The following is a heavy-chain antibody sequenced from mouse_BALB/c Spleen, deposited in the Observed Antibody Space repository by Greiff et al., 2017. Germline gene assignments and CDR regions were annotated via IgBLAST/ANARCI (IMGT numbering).Heavy chain of an antibody. CDR3: ARYPPYDYYAMDY. V-gene: IGHV1-7*01. CDR2: INPSTGYT. CDR1: GYTFTSYW. Sequence: QVQLKESGAELAKPGASVKMSCKASGYTFTSYWMHWVKQRPGQGLEWIGYINPSTGYTEYNQKFKDKATLTADKSSSTAYMQLSSLTSEDSAVYYCARYPPYDYYAMDYWGQGTSVTVSS. J-gene: IGHJ4*01.